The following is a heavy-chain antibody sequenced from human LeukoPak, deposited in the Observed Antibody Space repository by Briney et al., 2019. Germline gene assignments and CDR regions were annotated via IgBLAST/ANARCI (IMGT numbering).Heavy chain of an antibody. CDR1: GGSISSGSYY. V-gene: IGHV4-61*02. CDR3: AGTVSIAAAYNWFDP. D-gene: IGHD6-13*01. J-gene: IGHJ5*02. Sequence: SQTLSLTCTVSGGSISSGSYYWSWIRQPAGKGLEWIGRIYTSGSTNYNPSLKSRVTISVDTSKNQFPLKLSSVTAADTAVCYCAGTVSIAAAYNWFDPWGQGTLVTVSS. CDR2: IYTSGST.